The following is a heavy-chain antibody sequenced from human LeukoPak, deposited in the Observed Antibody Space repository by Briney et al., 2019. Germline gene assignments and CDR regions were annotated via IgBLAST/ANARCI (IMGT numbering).Heavy chain of an antibody. J-gene: IGHJ6*02. Sequence: SETLSLTCTVSGGSTSSSSYHWGWIRQPPGKGLEWIGSIYYSGSTYYNPSLKSRVTISVDTSKNQFSLKLSSVTAADTAVYYCARDCSGGSCYGMDVWGQGTTVTVSS. CDR3: ARDCSGGSCYGMDV. CDR1: GGSTSSSSYH. D-gene: IGHD2-15*01. CDR2: IYYSGST. V-gene: IGHV4-39*07.